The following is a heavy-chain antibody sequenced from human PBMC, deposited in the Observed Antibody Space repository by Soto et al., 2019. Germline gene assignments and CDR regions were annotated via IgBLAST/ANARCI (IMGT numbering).Heavy chain of an antibody. D-gene: IGHD6-6*01. CDR3: AKTGRYSSSSGGPFDY. Sequence: GGSLRLSCAASGFTFSSYAMSWVRQAPGKGLEWVSAISGSGGSTYYADSVKGRFTISRDNSKNTLYLQMNSLRAEDTAVYYCAKTGRYSSSSGGPFDYWGQGTLVTVSS. CDR1: GFTFSSYA. V-gene: IGHV3-23*01. J-gene: IGHJ4*02. CDR2: ISGSGGST.